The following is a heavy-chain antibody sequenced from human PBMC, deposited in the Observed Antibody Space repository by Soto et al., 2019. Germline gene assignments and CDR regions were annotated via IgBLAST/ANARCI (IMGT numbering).Heavy chain of an antibody. V-gene: IGHV4-4*02. CDR1: GGAISISNW. Sequence: NPSETLSLTCAGSGGAISISNWEIWGRQPPGKGLEWIGQIYHSGSTNYNPSLKSRVTISVDKSKNQFSLKLSSVTAADTAVYYCARFTPDNWNATDAFDIWGQGTMVS. CDR3: ARFTPDNWNATDAFDI. D-gene: IGHD1-20*01. CDR2: IYHSGST. J-gene: IGHJ3*02.